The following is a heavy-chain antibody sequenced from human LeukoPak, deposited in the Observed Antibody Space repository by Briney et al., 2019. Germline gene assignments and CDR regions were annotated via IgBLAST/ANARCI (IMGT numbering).Heavy chain of an antibody. J-gene: IGHJ3*02. CDR1: GGSLSGYY. V-gene: IGHV4-34*01. Sequence: PSETLSLNCAVYGGSLSGYYWSWIRPPPGKGLEWSGEINHSGSTNYNPSLKSRVTISVDTSKNQFSLKLSSVTAADTAVYYCARGSVQFTMVRGTAFDIWGQGTMVTVSS. D-gene: IGHD3-10*01. CDR2: INHSGST. CDR3: ARGSVQFTMVRGTAFDI.